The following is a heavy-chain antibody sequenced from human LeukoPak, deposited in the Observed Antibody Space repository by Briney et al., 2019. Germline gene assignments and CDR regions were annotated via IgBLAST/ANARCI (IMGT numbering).Heavy chain of an antibody. V-gene: IGHV3-74*01. Sequence: PGGSLRLSRAASGFTFSNYWMYWVREAPGKGLVWVSRISGNGITTAYADSVKGRFTISRDNAKNTLYLQMNSLRAEDTAVYYCAKGLDSRRELAHFDYWGQGTLVTVSS. J-gene: IGHJ4*02. CDR1: GFTFSNYW. CDR3: AKGLDSRRELAHFDY. D-gene: IGHD1-26*01. CDR2: ISGNGITT.